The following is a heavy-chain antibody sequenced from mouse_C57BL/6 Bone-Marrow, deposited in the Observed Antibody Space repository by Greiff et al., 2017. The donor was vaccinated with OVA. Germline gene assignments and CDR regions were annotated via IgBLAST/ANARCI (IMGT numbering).Heavy chain of an antibody. J-gene: IGHJ2*01. CDR1: GYTFTSYT. D-gene: IGHD1-1*01. V-gene: IGHV1-4*01. CDR3: AREGGHYYGSSYGFDD. Sequence: VMLVESGAELARPGASVKMSCKASGYTFTSYTMHWVKQRPGQGLEWIGYINPSSGYTKYNQKFKDKATLTADKSSSTAYMQLSSLTSEDSAVYYCAREGGHYYGSSYGFDDWGQGTTLTVSS. CDR2: INPSSGYT.